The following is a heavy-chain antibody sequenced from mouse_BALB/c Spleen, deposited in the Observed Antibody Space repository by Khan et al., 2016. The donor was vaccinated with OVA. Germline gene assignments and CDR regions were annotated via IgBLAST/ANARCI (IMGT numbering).Heavy chain of an antibody. Sequence: VQLKESGPGLVKPSQSLSLTCTVTGYSITSDYAWNWIRQFPGNKLEWMGYISYSGRTSYNPSLKSRITITRDTSKNQLFLQLNSVTTEDTATYYCARSVTITTVVATDFDYWGQGTTLTVSS. V-gene: IGHV3-2*02. D-gene: IGHD1-1*01. CDR1: GYSITSDYA. J-gene: IGHJ2*01. CDR2: ISYSGRT. CDR3: ARSVTITTVVATDFDY.